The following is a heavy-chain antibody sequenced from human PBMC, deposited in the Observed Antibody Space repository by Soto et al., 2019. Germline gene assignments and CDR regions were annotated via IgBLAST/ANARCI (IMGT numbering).Heavy chain of an antibody. CDR1: GFTFSAYA. J-gene: IGHJ4*02. CDR3: AKGSGPPYSGSYVDY. CDR2: ISDSSGNR. Sequence: PGGSLRLSCAASGFTFSAYAMGWFRQAPGKGLEWVSLISDSSGNRYHADSVKGRFTISRDNPRNTLYLQMNSLRAEDTAVYYCAKGSGPPYSGSYVDYWGQGTLVTVSS. V-gene: IGHV3-23*01. D-gene: IGHD1-26*01.